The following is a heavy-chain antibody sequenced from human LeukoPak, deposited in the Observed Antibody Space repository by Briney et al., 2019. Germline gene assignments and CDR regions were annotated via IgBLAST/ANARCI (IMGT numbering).Heavy chain of an antibody. CDR1: GFTFSSYS. J-gene: IGHJ4*02. D-gene: IGHD4-11*01. CDR2: IWYDGSNK. CDR3: ARESDSNYAFDY. V-gene: IGHV3-33*08. Sequence: GGSLRLSCAASGFTFSSYSMNWVRQAPGKGLEWVAVIWYDGSNKYYADSVKGRFTISRDNSKNTLYLQMNSLRAEDTAVYYCARESDSNYAFDYWGQGTLVTVSS.